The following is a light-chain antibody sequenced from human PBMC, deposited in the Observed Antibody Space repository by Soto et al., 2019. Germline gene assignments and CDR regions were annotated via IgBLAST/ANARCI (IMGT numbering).Light chain of an antibody. CDR3: QQYNRYS. CDR2: HAS. J-gene: IGKJ1*01. CDR1: QSISNW. V-gene: IGKV1-5*01. Sequence: DIQMTQSPSTLPASVGDRVTITCRASQSISNWLAWHQQKPGTAPKLLIYHASTLESGVPSRFSGSGSGTEFTLTISSMQPDDFATYYCQQYNRYSFGQGTKVDIK.